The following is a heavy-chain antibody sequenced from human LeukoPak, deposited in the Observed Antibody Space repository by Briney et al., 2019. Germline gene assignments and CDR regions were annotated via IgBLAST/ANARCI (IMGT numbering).Heavy chain of an antibody. CDR3: ARSKPAAVVTRDYWYFDL. CDR1: GGSISSYY. CDR2: IYYSGST. D-gene: IGHD4-23*01. Sequence: PSETLSLTCTVSGGSISSYYWCWIRQPPGKGLEWIGYIYYSGSTNYNPSLKSRVTISVDTSKNQFSLKLGSVTAADTAVYYCARSKPAAVVTRDYWYFDLWGRGTLVTVSS. J-gene: IGHJ2*01. V-gene: IGHV4-59*01.